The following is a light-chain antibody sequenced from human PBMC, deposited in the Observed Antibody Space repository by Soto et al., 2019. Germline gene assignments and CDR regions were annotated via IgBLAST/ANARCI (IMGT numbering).Light chain of an antibody. CDR2: TAS. Sequence: DIQMTQSPSSLSASVGDRVTITCRASQSISRSLNWYQQKPGKAPKLLIYTASNLQSGVPSRFSGSGSGTDFTLTISSLQPEDFATYYCHQSYSTPTFLTFGQRTKVEIK. V-gene: IGKV1-39*01. CDR1: QSISRS. J-gene: IGKJ1*01. CDR3: HQSYSTPTFLT.